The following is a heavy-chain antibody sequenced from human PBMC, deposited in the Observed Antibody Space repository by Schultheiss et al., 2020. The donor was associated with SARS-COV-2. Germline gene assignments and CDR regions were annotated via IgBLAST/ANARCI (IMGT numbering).Heavy chain of an antibody. CDR2: ISWNSGSI. Sequence: SLKISCAASGFTFDDYAMHWVRQAPGKGLEWVSGISWNSGSIGYADSVKGRFTISRDNAKNSLYLQMNSLRAEDTAVYYCARDFAMVYGLDYYYYGMDVWGQGTTVTVSS. D-gene: IGHD2-8*01. J-gene: IGHJ6*02. CDR3: ARDFAMVYGLDYYYYGMDV. CDR1: GFTFDDYA. V-gene: IGHV3-9*01.